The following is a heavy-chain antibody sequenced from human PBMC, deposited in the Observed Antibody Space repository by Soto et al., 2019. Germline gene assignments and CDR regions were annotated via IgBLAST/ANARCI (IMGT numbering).Heavy chain of an antibody. CDR1: GYTFSSYA. CDR2: IIPIFGTA. D-gene: IGHD3-22*01. J-gene: IGHJ3*02. V-gene: IGHV1-69*13. Sequence: QVQLVQSGAEVRKPGASVKVSCEASGYTFSSYAISWVRQAPGQGLEWMGGIIPIFGTANYAQKFQGRVTITADESTSTAYMELSSLRSEDTAVYYCARDMFYYDSSGYYARKHAFDIWGQGTMVTVSS. CDR3: ARDMFYYDSSGYYARKHAFDI.